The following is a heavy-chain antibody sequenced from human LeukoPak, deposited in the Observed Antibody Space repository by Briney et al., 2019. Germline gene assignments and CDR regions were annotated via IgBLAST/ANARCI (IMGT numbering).Heavy chain of an antibody. V-gene: IGHV3-21*01. Sequence: GGSLRLSCAASGFTFSSYSMNWVRQAPGKGLEWVSSISSSSSYIYDADSVKGRFTISRDNAKNSLYLQMNSLRAEDTAVYYWARAPEDIVVLPAAPRGYMDVWGKGTTVTVSS. CDR2: ISSSSSYI. CDR3: ARAPEDIVVLPAAPRGYMDV. D-gene: IGHD2-2*01. J-gene: IGHJ6*03. CDR1: GFTFSSYS.